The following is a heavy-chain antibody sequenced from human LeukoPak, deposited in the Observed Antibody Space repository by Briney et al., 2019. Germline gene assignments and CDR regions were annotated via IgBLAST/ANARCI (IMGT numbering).Heavy chain of an antibody. CDR1: GGSFSGYY. Sequence: SETLSLTCAVYGGSFSGYYWSWIRQPPGKGPEWIGEINHSGSTNYNPSLKSRVTISVDTSKNQFSLKLSSVTAADTAVYYCARGLGHYDILTGYSPLTTNWFDPWGQGTLVTVSS. J-gene: IGHJ5*02. D-gene: IGHD3-9*01. V-gene: IGHV4-34*01. CDR3: ARGLGHYDILTGYSPLTTNWFDP. CDR2: INHSGST.